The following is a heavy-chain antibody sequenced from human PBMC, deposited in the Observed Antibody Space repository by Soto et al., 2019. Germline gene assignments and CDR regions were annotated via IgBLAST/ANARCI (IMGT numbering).Heavy chain of an antibody. CDR3: ARDPEYYDFWSGYRTDGMDV. D-gene: IGHD3-3*01. Sequence: QPGGSLRLSCAASGFTFSSYEMNWVRQAPGKGLEWVSYISSSGSTIYYADSVKGRFTISRDNAKNSLYLQMNSLRAEDTAVYYCARDPEYYDFWSGYRTDGMDVWGQGTTVTVSS. V-gene: IGHV3-48*03. CDR2: ISSSGSTI. CDR1: GFTFSSYE. J-gene: IGHJ6*02.